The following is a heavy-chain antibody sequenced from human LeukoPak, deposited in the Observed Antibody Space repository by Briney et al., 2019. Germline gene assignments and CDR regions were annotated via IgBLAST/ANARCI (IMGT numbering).Heavy chain of an antibody. V-gene: IGHV4-59*01. CDR1: GGSISSYY. CDR2: IYYSGST. Sequence: SETLSLTCTVSGGSISSYYWSWIRQHPGKGLEWIGYIYYSGSTNYNPSLKSRVTISVDTSKNQFSLKLSSVTAADTAVYYCARGEGEAGPFDYWGQGTLVTVSS. D-gene: IGHD6-19*01. J-gene: IGHJ4*02. CDR3: ARGEGEAGPFDY.